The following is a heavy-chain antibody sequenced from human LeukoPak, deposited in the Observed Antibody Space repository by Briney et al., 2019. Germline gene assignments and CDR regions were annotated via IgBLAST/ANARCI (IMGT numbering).Heavy chain of an antibody. CDR2: TSATGGII. CDR3: ASHLATTSGC. Sequence: GGSLRLSCAASGFTFSGYIMTWVRQAPGMGLEWVSTTSATGGIIYYADSVKGRFTVSRDNSKNTLYLQMDSLRAEDTAVYYCASHLATTSGCRGQGTLVTVSS. J-gene: IGHJ4*02. V-gene: IGHV3-23*01. CDR1: GFTFSGYI. D-gene: IGHD5-24*01.